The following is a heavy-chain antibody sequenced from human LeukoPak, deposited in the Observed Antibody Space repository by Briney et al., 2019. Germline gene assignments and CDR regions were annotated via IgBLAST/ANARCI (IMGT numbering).Heavy chain of an antibody. Sequence: ASVKVSCKASGGTFSSYAISWVRQAPGQGFEWMGGIIPIFGTANYAQKFQGRVTITADESTSTAYMELSSLRSEDTAVYYCARRRYCSSTSCLRGRAFDIWGQGTMVTVSS. V-gene: IGHV1-69*13. CDR1: GGTFSSYA. J-gene: IGHJ3*02. D-gene: IGHD2-2*01. CDR3: ARRRYCSSTSCLRGRAFDI. CDR2: IIPIFGTA.